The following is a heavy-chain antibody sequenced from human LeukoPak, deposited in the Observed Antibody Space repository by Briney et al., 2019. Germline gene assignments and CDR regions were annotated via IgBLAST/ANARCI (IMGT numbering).Heavy chain of an antibody. CDR2: ITPANAKT. J-gene: IGHJ4*02. V-gene: IGHV1-8*01. Sequence: ASVKVSCKASGYTFTSYDFYWVRQATGQGLERMGWITPANAKTGYAQKFQGRLTITRNTSISTVYMELSTLRSEDTAVYYCARGGRPADYWGQGTLVTVSS. CDR3: ARGGRPADY. CDR1: GYTFTSYD.